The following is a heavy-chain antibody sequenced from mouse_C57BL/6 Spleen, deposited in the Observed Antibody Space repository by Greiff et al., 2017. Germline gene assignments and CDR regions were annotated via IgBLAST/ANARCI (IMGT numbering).Heavy chain of an antibody. CDR1: GYTFTDYE. CDR3: TRSQLGQGGY. D-gene: IGHD4-1*02. J-gene: IGHJ2*01. CDR2: IDPETGGT. Sequence: QVQLKESGAELVRPGASVTLSCKASGYTFTDYEMHWVKQTPVHGLEWIGAIDPETGGTAYNQKFKGKAILTADKSSSTAYMELRSLTSEDSAVYYCTRSQLGQGGYWGQGTTLTVSS. V-gene: IGHV1-15*01.